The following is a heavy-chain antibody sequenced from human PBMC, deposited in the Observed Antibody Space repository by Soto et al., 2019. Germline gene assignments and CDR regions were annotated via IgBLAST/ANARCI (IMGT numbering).Heavy chain of an antibody. CDR1: GGSFSGYY. J-gene: IGHJ6*02. CDR2: INHSGST. Sequence: SETLSLTCAVYGGSFSGYYWSWIRQPPGKGLEWIGEINHSGSTNYNPSLKSRVTISVDASKNQFSLKLSSVTAADTAVYYCARGATAARRTPMDVWGQGTTVTVSS. V-gene: IGHV4-34*01. D-gene: IGHD6-6*01. CDR3: ARGATAARRTPMDV.